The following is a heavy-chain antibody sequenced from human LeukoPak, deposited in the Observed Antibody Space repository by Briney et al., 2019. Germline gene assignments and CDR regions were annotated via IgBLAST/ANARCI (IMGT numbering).Heavy chain of an antibody. J-gene: IGHJ4*02. CDR3: ARGGGKGYYDSSGYYNFDY. CDR2: INWNGGST. Sequence: GGSLRLSCAASGFTFYDYGMSWVRQAPGKGLEWVSGINWNGGSTGYADSVKGRFTISRDNAKNSLYLQMNSLRAEDTALYYCARGGGKGYYDSSGYYNFDYWGQGTLVTVSS. D-gene: IGHD3-22*01. V-gene: IGHV3-20*04. CDR1: GFTFYDYG.